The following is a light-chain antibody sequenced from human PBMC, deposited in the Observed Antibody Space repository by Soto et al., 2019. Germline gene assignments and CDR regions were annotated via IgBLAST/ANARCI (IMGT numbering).Light chain of an antibody. J-gene: IGLJ1*01. CDR3: SSYTSSSTRV. CDR1: SSDVGGYKY. CDR2: DIR. Sequence: QSALTQPASVSGSPGQSITISCTGTSSDVGGYKYVSWYQQHTGKAPKLMIYDIRNRPSGVSNRFSGSKSGNTASLTISGLQAEDEADYYCSSYTSSSTRVFGTGTKVTVL. V-gene: IGLV2-14*03.